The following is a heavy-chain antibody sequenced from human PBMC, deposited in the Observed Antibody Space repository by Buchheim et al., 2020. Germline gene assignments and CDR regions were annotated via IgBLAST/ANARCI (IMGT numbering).Heavy chain of an antibody. CDR2: IYYSGST. CDR3: ARAGYCSSTSCHPYYYYGMDV. D-gene: IGHD2-2*01. CDR1: GGSISSGGYY. Sequence: QVQLQESGPGLVKPSQTLSLTCTVSGGSISSGGYYWSWIRQHPGKGLEWIGYIYYSGSTYYNPSLNSRVTISVDTSKNHVSLKLSSVTAADTAVYYCARAGYCSSTSCHPYYYYGMDVWGQGTT. J-gene: IGHJ6*02. V-gene: IGHV4-31*03.